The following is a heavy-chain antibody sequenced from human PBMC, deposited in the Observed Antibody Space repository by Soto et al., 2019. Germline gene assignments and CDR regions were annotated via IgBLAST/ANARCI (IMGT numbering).Heavy chain of an antibody. CDR2: IYYSGST. CDR3: ARGGRRSPGMDV. Sequence: TLSLTCTVSGGSVSSGSYYWSWIRQPPGKGLEWIGYIYYSGSTNYNPSLKSRVTISVDTSKNQFSLKLSSVTAADTAVYYCARGGRRSPGMDVWGQGTTVTVSS. CDR1: GGSVSSGSYY. V-gene: IGHV4-61*01. J-gene: IGHJ6*02.